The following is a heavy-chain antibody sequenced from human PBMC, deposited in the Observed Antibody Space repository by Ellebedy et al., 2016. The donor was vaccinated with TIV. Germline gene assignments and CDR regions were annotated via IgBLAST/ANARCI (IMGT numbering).Heavy chain of an antibody. CDR2: ISISGST. CDR3: ARDVGSSSWRKYQNWLDP. D-gene: IGHD6-13*01. V-gene: IGHV4-4*07. J-gene: IGHJ5*02. Sequence: MPGGSLRLSCTVSGGSVSGYYLNWIRQPAGKGLEWIGRISISGSTNYNPSLKSRVTMSVDTSKNQFSLRLSSVTAADTAVYYCARDVGSSSWRKYQNWLDPWGQGRLVTVSS. CDR1: GGSVSGYY.